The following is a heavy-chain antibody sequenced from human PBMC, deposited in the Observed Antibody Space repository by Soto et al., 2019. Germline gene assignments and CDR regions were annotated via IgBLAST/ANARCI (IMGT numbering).Heavy chain of an antibody. CDR3: AREGTTVDSYYYYGMDV. D-gene: IGHD1-1*01. CDR2: IYYSGST. V-gene: IGHV4-59*01. CDR1: GGSISSYY. Sequence: QVQLQESGPGLVKPSETLSLTCTVSGGSISSYYWSWIRQPPGKGLEWIGYIYYSGSTNYNPSLKSRAPLSGDTSKNQFSLTLSSVTAADTAVYYCAREGTTVDSYYYYGMDVWGQGTTVTVSS. J-gene: IGHJ6*02.